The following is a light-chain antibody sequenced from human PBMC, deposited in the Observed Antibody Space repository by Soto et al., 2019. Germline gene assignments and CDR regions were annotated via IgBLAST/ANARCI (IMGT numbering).Light chain of an antibody. CDR1: SSDVGGYNY. J-gene: IGLJ3*02. Sequence: QSALTEPSSVSGSPGQSVTISCTGTSSDVGGYNYVSWYQQHPGKAPKLMIYDVSKRPSGVPNRFSGSKSGNTASLTISGLQAEDEADYYCDSCAGSYPDVFGGGSQLTVL. V-gene: IGLV2-11*01. CDR2: DVS. CDR3: DSCAGSYPDV.